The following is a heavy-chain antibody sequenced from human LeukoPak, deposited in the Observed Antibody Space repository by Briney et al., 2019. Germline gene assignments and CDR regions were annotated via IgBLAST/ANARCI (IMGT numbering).Heavy chain of an antibody. CDR2: IRYDGRNK. CDR1: GFTFSSYG. Sequence: PGGSLRLSCAASGFTFSSYGMHWVRQAPGKGLDWVAFIRYDGRNKYYADSVKGRFTISRDNSKNTLYLQMNSLRAEDTAVYYCAKEDQFGIAVAGLFDYWGQGTLVTVSS. V-gene: IGHV3-30*02. J-gene: IGHJ4*02. D-gene: IGHD6-19*01. CDR3: AKEDQFGIAVAGLFDY.